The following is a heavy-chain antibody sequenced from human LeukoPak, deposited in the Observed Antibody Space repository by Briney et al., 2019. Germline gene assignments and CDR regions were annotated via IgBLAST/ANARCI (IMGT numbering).Heavy chain of an antibody. J-gene: IGHJ4*02. Sequence: PRGSLRLSCAASGFTFSSYEMNWVRQAPGKGLEWVSYISSSGSTIYYADSVKGRFTISRDNAKNSLYLQMNSLRAEDTAVYYCAREGPLVAAPFDYWGQGTLVTVSS. V-gene: IGHV3-48*03. CDR3: AREGPLVAAPFDY. CDR1: GFTFSSYE. CDR2: ISSSGSTI. D-gene: IGHD2-15*01.